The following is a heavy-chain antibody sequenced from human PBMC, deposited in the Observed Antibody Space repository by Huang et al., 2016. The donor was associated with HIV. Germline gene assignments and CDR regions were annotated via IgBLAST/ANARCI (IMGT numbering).Heavy chain of an antibody. D-gene: IGHD2-15*01. J-gene: IGHJ4*02. CDR2: INSDGGHT. V-gene: IGHV3-43*01. CDR3: AKDDRGGSIDY. CDR1: GFTFSDYN. Sequence: EVQLVESGGIVIQPGGSLRLSCTASGFTFSDYNMQWVRQAPGKGREWVSIINSDGGHTSYADSVKGRFTISRDNTKNSLYLQMSSLRTEDTALYHCAKDDRGGSIDYWGQGTLVTVSS.